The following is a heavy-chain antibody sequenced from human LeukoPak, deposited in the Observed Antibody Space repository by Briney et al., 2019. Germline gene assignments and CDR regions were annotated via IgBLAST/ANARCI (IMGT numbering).Heavy chain of an antibody. CDR2: ISYDGSNK. CDR3: ARVGPSYYDFWSGYFDY. V-gene: IGHV3-30-3*01. CDR1: GFTFSSYA. D-gene: IGHD3-3*01. Sequence: HPGGSLRLSCAASGFTFSSYAMHWVRQAPGKGLEWVAVISYDGSNKYYADSVKGRFTISRDNSKSTLYLQMNSLRAEDTAVYYCARVGPSYYDFWSGYFDYWGQGTLVTVSS. J-gene: IGHJ4*02.